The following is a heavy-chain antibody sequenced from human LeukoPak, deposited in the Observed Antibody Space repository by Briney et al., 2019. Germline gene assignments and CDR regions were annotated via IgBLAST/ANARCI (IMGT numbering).Heavy chain of an antibody. J-gene: IGHJ1*01. Sequence: ASVKVSCKASGYTFTSYGTSWVRQAPGQGLEWMGWISAYNVNTNYAQKLQGRVTMTTDTYTSTAYIELRRLRSDDTALYYCARYNSGWYGLLYRALGGEGTLDTVSS. V-gene: IGHV1-18*01. CDR2: ISAYNVNT. CDR1: GYTFTSYG. D-gene: IGHD6-19*01. CDR3: ARYNSGWYGLLYRAL.